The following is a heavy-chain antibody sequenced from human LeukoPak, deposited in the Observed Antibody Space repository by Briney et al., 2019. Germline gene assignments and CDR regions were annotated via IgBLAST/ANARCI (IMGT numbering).Heavy chain of an antibody. CDR2: INSDGSGT. CDR3: ARNRGAGGGYFDY. J-gene: IGHJ4*02. D-gene: IGHD3-16*01. V-gene: IGHV3-74*01. CDR1: GFTFSSYW. Sequence: GGSLRLSCAASGFTFSSYWMHWVRQAPGKGLVWVSRINSDGSGTTYADSVKGRFTISRDNAKNTLYLQMNSLRAEDTAVYYCARNRGAGGGYFDYWGQGALVTVSS.